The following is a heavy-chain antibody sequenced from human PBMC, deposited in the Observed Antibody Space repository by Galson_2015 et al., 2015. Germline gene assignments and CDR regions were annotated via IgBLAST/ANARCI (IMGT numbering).Heavy chain of an antibody. CDR1: GFTFSSFW. CDR3: VRACGGNYYY. Sequence: SLRLSCAASGFTFSSFWMHWVRQAPGKGLEWVANINQDGSQKYYVDSVKGRFTISRDNSKNSLYLQMNSLRADDTAVHYCVRACGGNYYYWGQGILVTVSS. V-gene: IGHV3-7*03. CDR2: INQDGSQK. D-gene: IGHD1-26*01. J-gene: IGHJ4*02.